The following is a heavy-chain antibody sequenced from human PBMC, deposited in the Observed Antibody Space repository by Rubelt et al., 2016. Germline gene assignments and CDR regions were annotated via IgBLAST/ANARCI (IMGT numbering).Heavy chain of an antibody. V-gene: IGHV3-74*01. D-gene: IGHD3-10*01. CDR2: INSDGSST. Sequence: TFSSYWMHWVRQAPGKGLVWVSRINSDGSSTSYADSVKGRFTISRDNAKNTLYLQMNSLRSEDTAVDYCARVLWFRLKISDYWGQGTLVTVTS. CDR1: TFSSYW. CDR3: ARVLWFRLKISDY. J-gene: IGHJ4*02.